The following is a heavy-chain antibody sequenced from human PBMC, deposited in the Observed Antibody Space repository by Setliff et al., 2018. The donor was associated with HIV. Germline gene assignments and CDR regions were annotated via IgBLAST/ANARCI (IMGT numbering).Heavy chain of an antibody. J-gene: IGHJ6*02. CDR3: AKDVCSGAYCYAYYYYGMDV. CDR1: GFTFDDYG. Sequence: PGGSLRLSCAASGFTFDDYGMSWVRQAPGKGLEWVSGISWNGGSTGYVDSVKGRFTISRDNSKNTLYMQMNSLRVEDTAVYYCAKDVCSGAYCYAYYYYGMDVWGQGTMVTVSS. CDR2: ISWNGGST. V-gene: IGHV3-20*04. D-gene: IGHD2-15*01.